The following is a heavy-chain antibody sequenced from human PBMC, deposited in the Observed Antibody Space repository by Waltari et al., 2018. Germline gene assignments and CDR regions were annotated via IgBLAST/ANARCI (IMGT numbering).Heavy chain of an antibody. CDR1: GGSFSGYY. CDR2: INHSGST. CDR3: ARERIAARQGRGGNFDY. Sequence: QVQLQQWGAGLLKPSETLSLTCAVYGGSFSGYYWRWIRQPPGKGMDWIGEINHSGSTNYNPSLKSRVTISVDTSKNQFSLKLSSVTAADTAVYYCARERIAARQGRGGNFDYWGQGTLVTVSS. D-gene: IGHD6-6*01. J-gene: IGHJ4*02. V-gene: IGHV4-34*01.